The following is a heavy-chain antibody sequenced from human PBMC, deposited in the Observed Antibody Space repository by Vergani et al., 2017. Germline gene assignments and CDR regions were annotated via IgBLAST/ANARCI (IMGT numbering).Heavy chain of an antibody. CDR3: ARSVGYSSSWCDY. D-gene: IGHD6-13*01. CDR2: IYYSGST. CDR1: GASIRSSNYY. J-gene: IGHJ4*02. V-gene: IGHV4-39*07. Sequence: QLQLQESGPGLVKPSATLSLTCSVSGASIRSSNYYWGWIRQPPGKGLEWIASIYYSGSTYYNPSLKSRVTISVDTSKNQFYLKLSSVTAADTAVYYCARSVGYSSSWCDYWGQGTLVTVSS.